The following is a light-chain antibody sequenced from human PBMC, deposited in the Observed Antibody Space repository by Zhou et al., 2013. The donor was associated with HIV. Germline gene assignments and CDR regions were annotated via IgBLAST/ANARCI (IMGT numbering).Light chain of an antibody. J-gene: IGKJ3*01. CDR2: LGS. CDR3: MQALQTPRT. CDR1: QSLLHSNGYNY. Sequence: DIVMTQSPLSLPVTPGEPASISCRSSQSLLHSNGYNYLDWYLQKPGQSPQLLIYLGSNRASGVPDRFSGSGSGTHFTLKISRVEAEDVGIYYCMQALQTPRTFGPGTKVDIK. V-gene: IGKV2-28*01.